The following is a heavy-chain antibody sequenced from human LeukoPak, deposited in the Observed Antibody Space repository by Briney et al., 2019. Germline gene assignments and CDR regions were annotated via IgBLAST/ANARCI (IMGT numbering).Heavy chain of an antibody. CDR3: ARVNYYGSGSYYHPFDP. Sequence: ASVKVSCKASGYTFTGYYMHWVRQAPGQGLEWMGWINPNSGDTNYAQKFQGRATMTRDTSISTAYMELSRLRSDDTAVYYCARVNYYGSGSYYHPFDPWGQGTLVTVSS. CDR2: INPNSGDT. V-gene: IGHV1-2*02. J-gene: IGHJ5*02. CDR1: GYTFTGYY. D-gene: IGHD3-10*01.